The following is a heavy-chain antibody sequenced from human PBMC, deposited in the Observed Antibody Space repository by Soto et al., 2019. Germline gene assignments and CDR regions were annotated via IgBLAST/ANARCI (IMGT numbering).Heavy chain of an antibody. CDR2: IIPILGTT. V-gene: IGHV1-69*01. D-gene: IGHD5-12*01. CDR1: GDSFNSYV. Sequence: QAQLVQSGAEVKKPGSSVKVSCKASGDSFNSYVISWIRQAPGQGPEWMGAIIPILGTTNYAQNFQGKVSITADASTRTAYMEVNSLRSEDTAVYYCARSIVPKYHYFYGMDVWGQGTAVSVSS. CDR3: ARSIVPKYHYFYGMDV. J-gene: IGHJ6*02.